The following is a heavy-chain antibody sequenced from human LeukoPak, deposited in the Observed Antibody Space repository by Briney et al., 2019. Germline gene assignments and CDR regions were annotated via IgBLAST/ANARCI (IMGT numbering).Heavy chain of an antibody. D-gene: IGHD1-26*01. V-gene: IGHV3-7*01. CDR3: ARASHLYSGSSNDY. J-gene: IGHJ4*02. CDR2: IKQDGSEK. CDR1: GFTFSTYW. Sequence: LPGGSLILSCAASGFTFSTYWMSWVRQAPGKGLEWVANIKQDGSEKYYVDSVKGRFTISRDNAENSLYLQMNSLRAEDTAVYYCARASHLYSGSSNDYWGQGTLVTVSS.